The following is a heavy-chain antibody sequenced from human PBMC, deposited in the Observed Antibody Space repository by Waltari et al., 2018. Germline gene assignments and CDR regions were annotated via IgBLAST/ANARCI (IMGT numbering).Heavy chain of an antibody. CDR1: GGSFSGYY. Sequence: QVQLQQWGAGLLKPSETLSLTCAVYGGSFSGYYWSWIRQPPGKGLEWIGEINHSGSTNYNPSAKSRVTISVDTSKNQFSLKLSSVTAADTAVYYCARGHSSGYPPDYWGQGTLVTVSS. J-gene: IGHJ4*02. CDR2: INHSGST. CDR3: ARGHSSGYPPDY. D-gene: IGHD3-22*01. V-gene: IGHV4-34*01.